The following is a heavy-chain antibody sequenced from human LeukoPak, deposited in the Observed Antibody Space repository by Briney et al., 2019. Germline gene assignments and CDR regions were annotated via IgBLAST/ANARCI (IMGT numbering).Heavy chain of an antibody. CDR1: GFTFSSYS. Sequence: PGGSLRLSCACAASGFTFSSYSMNWVRQAPGKGLEWVSSISSSSSYIYYADSVKGRFTISRDNAKNSLYLQMNSLRAEDTAVYYCARAPYSNHGGAFDYWGQGTLVTVSS. J-gene: IGHJ4*02. D-gene: IGHD4-11*01. V-gene: IGHV3-21*01. CDR3: ARAPYSNHGGAFDY. CDR2: ISSSSSYI.